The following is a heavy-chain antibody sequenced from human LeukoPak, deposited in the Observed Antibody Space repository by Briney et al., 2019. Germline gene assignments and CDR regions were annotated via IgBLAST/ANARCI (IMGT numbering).Heavy chain of an antibody. Sequence: ASVKVSCKASGYTFTSYYMHWVRHAPGQGLEWMGIVNPSGGSTSYAQKFQGRVTMTRDTSTSTVYMELSSLRSEDTAVYYCARPPIVGAATSAFDIWGQGTMVTVSS. V-gene: IGHV1-46*03. CDR1: GYTFTSYY. J-gene: IGHJ3*02. CDR3: ARPPIVGAATSAFDI. CDR2: VNPSGGST. D-gene: IGHD1-26*01.